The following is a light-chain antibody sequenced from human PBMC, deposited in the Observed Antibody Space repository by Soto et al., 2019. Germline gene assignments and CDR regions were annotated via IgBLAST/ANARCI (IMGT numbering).Light chain of an antibody. J-gene: IGKJ1*01. CDR1: QSVSSY. CDR2: DAS. V-gene: IGKV3-11*01. CDR3: QQRTNWRWT. Sequence: EIVLTQSPATLSLSPGERATLSCRASQSVSSYLAWYQQKPGQAPRLLIYDASNRPTDIPARFRGSGSGTDFTPTISRLEPDDFAFYYCQQRTNWRWTFGQGNKVEIK.